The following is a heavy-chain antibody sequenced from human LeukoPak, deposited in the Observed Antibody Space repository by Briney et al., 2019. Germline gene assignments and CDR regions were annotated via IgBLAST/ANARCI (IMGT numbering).Heavy chain of an antibody. D-gene: IGHD4-11*01. CDR1: GYSFTSYW. CDR2: IYPGDSDT. J-gene: IGHJ4*02. CDR3: ARRYSDSQIDY. Sequence: GESLRISCKGSGYSFTSYWISWVRQMPGKGLEWMGIIYPGDSDTRYSPSFQGQVTISADKSIGTAYMQWSSLKASDTAMYYCARRYSDSQIDYWGQGTLGTVSS. V-gene: IGHV5-51*01.